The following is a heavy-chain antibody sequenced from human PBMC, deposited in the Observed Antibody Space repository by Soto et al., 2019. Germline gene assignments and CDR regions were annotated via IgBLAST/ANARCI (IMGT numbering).Heavy chain of an antibody. J-gene: IGHJ6*02. CDR3: ARGHYYYAMDV. Sequence: QLKLQESGSGVVKPSQTLSLTCAVSGWSVSSGVFSWNWIRQPPGQGLEWIGYISHGGSPHYTPSLRGRVSISVDRSTNVIALNLTSITPADTHVYFCARGHYYYAMDVLGQGTTVTVSS. CDR1: GWSVSSGVFS. CDR2: ISHGGSP. V-gene: IGHV4-30-2*01.